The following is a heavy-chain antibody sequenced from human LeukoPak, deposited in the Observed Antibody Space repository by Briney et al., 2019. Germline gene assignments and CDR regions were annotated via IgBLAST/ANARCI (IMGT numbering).Heavy chain of an antibody. V-gene: IGHV1-3*04. D-gene: IGHD6-6*01. CDR2: ISTYNDDR. CDR3: ARDRSSFSYAFDI. J-gene: IGHJ3*02. CDR1: EYTFTTYA. Sequence: ASVKVSCKASEYTFTTYAIHWVRQAPGQRLEWMGWISTYNDDRKYSPKFQGTVTITTDTSASTAYLELSSLRSEDTAVYYCARDRSSFSYAFDIWGQGTMVTVSS.